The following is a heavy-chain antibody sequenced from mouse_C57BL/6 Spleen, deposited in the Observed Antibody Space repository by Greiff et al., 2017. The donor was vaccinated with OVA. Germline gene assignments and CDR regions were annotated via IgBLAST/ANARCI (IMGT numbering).Heavy chain of an antibody. J-gene: IGHJ1*03. CDR1: GFSLTSYA. CDR2: IWTGGGT. D-gene: IGHD1-1*01. V-gene: IGHV2-9-1*01. CDR3: ARNPYYYGSSYEGWYFDV. Sequence: VKLMESGPGLVAPSQSLSITCTVSGFSLTSYAISWVRQPPGKGLEWLGVIWTGGGTNYNSALKSRLSISKDNSKSQVFLKMNSLQTDDTARYYCARNPYYYGSSYEGWYFDVWGTGTTVTVSS.